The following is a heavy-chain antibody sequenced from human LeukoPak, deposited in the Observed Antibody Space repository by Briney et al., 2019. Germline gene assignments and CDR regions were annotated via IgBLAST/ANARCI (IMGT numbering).Heavy chain of an antibody. J-gene: IGHJ3*02. V-gene: IGHV3-21*01. CDR1: GFTFSSYS. CDR3: ARDSYTVTTSVGAFDI. Sequence: VKPGGSLRLSCAASGFTFSSYSMNWVRQAPGKGLEWVSSISSSSSYIYYADSVKGRFTISRDNAKKSLYLQMNSLRAEDTAVYYCARDSYTVTTSVGAFDIWGQGTMVTVSS. D-gene: IGHD4-17*01. CDR2: ISSSSSYI.